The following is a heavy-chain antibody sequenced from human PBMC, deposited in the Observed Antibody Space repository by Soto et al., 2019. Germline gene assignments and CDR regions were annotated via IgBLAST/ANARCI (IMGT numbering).Heavy chain of an antibody. Sequence: SLXLSCSASGLTFSSYPMSWVRQGPGKWLQGVGAISGSGGRTYYADSVKGRFTISRDNSKNTLYLQMNSLRAEDTAVYYCAKGQPEVVPRILGRAYYMDVWGKGTTVTVSS. J-gene: IGHJ6*03. V-gene: IGHV3-23*01. CDR3: AKGQPEVVPRILGRAYYMDV. CDR2: ISGSGGRT. D-gene: IGHD2-2*01. CDR1: GLTFSSYP.